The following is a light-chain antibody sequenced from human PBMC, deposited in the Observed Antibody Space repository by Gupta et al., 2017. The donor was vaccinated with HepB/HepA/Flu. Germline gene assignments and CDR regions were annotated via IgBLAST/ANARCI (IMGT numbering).Light chain of an antibody. CDR3: SSYAGSSTFVV. V-gene: IGLV2-23*02. CDR2: EVT. CDR1: SSDVGSYDL. J-gene: IGLJ2*01. Sequence: QSALTQPASVSGSPGQSITISCTGTSSDVGSYDLVSWYQQHPGKAPKLMIYEVTKRPSGVSNRFSGSKSGNMASLTISGLQAEDEANYYCSSYAGSSTFVVFGGGTKLTVL.